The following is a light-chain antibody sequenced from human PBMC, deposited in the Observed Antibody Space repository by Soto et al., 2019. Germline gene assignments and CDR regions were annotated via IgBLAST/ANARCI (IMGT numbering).Light chain of an antibody. V-gene: IGLV2-14*01. Sequence: QSALTQPASVSGSPGQSITISCTGTSSDVGGYNYVSWYQQHPGKAPKLMIYDVSNRPSGVSYRFSGSKSGNTASLTISGLQAGDEADYYCSSYTSSSTRVFGGGTKVTVL. CDR3: SSYTSSSTRV. CDR2: DVS. CDR1: SSDVGGYNY. J-gene: IGLJ2*01.